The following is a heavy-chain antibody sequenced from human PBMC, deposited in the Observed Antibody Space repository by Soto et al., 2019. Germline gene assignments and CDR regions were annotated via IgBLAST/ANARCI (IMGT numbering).Heavy chain of an antibody. J-gene: IGHJ4*02. V-gene: IGHV3-30*03. CDR1: GFVSNDYD. CDR3: XXXXXXXLDX. Sequence: QVQLAESGGGVVQPGRSLRLSCATSGFVSNDYDIHWVRQAPGKGLAWLASISYDGSNKYYADSVKGRFTISRDNSKNTLXLXXXXXXXXXXXXXXXXXXXXXXLDXWGPGTLVTVSS. CDR2: ISYDGSNK.